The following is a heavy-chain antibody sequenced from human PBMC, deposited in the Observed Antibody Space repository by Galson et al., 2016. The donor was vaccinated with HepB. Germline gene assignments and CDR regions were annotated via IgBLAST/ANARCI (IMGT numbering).Heavy chain of an antibody. CDR3: ARQGATIISYFDY. CDR2: IYYSGST. D-gene: IGHD1-26*01. Sequence: ETLSLTCTVSGGSISSSSYYWGWIRQPPGKGLEWIGSIYYSGSTYYNPSLKSRVTISVDTSKNQFSLKLSSVTAADTAVYYCARQGATIISYFDYWGQRTLVTVSS. V-gene: IGHV4-39*01. J-gene: IGHJ4*02. CDR1: GGSISSSSYY.